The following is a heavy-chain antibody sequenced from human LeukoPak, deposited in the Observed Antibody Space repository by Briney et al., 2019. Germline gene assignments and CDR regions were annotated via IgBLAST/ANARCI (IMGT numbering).Heavy chain of an antibody. D-gene: IGHD3-3*01. CDR3: AKVEVGGYDFWSGYLDYYYYYMDV. J-gene: IGHJ6*03. CDR2: ISGSGGST. V-gene: IGHV3-23*01. CDR1: GFTFSSYA. Sequence: GGSLRLSCAASGFTFSSYAMSWVRQAPGKGLEWVSAISGSGGSTYYADSVKGRFTISRDNSKNTLYLQKNSLRAEDTAVYYCAKVEVGGYDFWSGYLDYYYYYMDVWGKGTTVTVSS.